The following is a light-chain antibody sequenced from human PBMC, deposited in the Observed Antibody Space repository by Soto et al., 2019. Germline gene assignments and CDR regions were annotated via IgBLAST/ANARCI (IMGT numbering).Light chain of an antibody. V-gene: IGKV1-39*01. CDR1: QSISSY. J-gene: IGKJ5*01. CDR3: QKSYSTSWT. Sequence: DIQMTHSPSSLSASVVDRVTITCRASQSISSYLNWYQQKPGKAPKLLIYAASSLQSGVPSRFSGSGSGTDFTLTISSLQPEDFATYYCQKSYSTSWTFGQGTRREIK. CDR2: AAS.